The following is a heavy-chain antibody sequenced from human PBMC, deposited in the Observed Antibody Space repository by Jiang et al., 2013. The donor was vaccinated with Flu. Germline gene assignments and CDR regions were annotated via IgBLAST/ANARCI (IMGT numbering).Heavy chain of an antibody. CDR2: IYWNDDK. J-gene: IGHJ6*02. CDR1: GFSLSTSGVG. D-gene: IGHD3-10*01. V-gene: IGHV2-5*01. Sequence: KPTQTLTLTCTFSGFSLSTSGVGVGWIRQPPGKALEWLALIYWNDDKRYSPSLKSRLTITKDTSKNQVVLTMTNMDPVDTATYYCAHRGDDYYGMDVWGQGTTVTVSS. CDR3: AHRGDDYYGMDV.